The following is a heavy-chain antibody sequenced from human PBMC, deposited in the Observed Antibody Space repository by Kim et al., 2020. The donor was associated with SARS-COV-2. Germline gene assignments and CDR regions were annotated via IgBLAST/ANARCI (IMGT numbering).Heavy chain of an antibody. Sequence: DVSDTYYVDSVKGRFTLSRDNAKNSLSLYMSSLRVEDTAIYYCARYRATHWGQGTLVTVSS. V-gene: IGHV3-7*03. CDR2: DVSDT. CDR3: ARYRATH. J-gene: IGHJ4*02. D-gene: IGHD1-1*01.